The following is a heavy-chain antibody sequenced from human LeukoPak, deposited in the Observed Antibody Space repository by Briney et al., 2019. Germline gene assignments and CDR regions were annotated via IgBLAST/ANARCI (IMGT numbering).Heavy chain of an antibody. CDR1: GGSISSGGYS. CDR3: ARYGVSASLYYFDY. V-gene: IGHV4-30-4*07. Sequence: SETLSLTCAVSGGSISSGGYSWSWIRQPPGKGLEWIGYIYYSGSTYYNPSLKSRVTISVDTSKNQFSLKLSSVTAADTAVYYCARYGVSASLYYFDYWGQGTLVTVSS. D-gene: IGHD6-13*01. J-gene: IGHJ4*02. CDR2: IYYSGST.